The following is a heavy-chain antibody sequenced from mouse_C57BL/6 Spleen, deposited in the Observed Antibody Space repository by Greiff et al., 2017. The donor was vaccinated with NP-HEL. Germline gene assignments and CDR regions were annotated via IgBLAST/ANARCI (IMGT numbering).Heavy chain of an antibody. J-gene: IGHJ4*01. CDR2: INPGSGGT. CDR1: GYAFTNYL. Sequence: QVQLQQSGAELVRPGTSVKVSCKASGYAFTNYLIEWVKQRPGQGLEWIGVINPGSGGTNYNEKFKGKATLTADKSSSTAYMQLSSLTSEDSAVYFCAKSLKLFYAMDYWGQGTSVTVSS. D-gene: IGHD1-3*01. CDR3: AKSLKLFYAMDY. V-gene: IGHV1-54*01.